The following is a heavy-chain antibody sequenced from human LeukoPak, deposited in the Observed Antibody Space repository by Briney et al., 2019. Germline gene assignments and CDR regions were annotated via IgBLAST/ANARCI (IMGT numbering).Heavy chain of an antibody. V-gene: IGHV3-9*01. D-gene: IGHD3-16*01. CDR2: ISWNSGSI. CDR1: GCTFDNYA. J-gene: IGHJ5*02. Sequence: GRSLRLSCAASGCTFDNYAMNWVRQAPGKGLEWVSGISWNSGSIGYADPVKGRFTISRDNAKNSLYLQMSSLRADDTAWYYCAKGITAPEFGLFDPWGQGTLVTVSS. CDR3: AKGITAPEFGLFDP.